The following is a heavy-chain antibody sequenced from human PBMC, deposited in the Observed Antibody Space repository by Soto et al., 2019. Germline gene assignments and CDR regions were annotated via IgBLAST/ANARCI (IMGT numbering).Heavy chain of an antibody. J-gene: IGHJ3*02. Sequence: GGSLRLSCAASGFTFSSYWMHWVRQAPGKGLVWVSRINSDGSSTSYADSVKGRFTISRDNAKNTLYLQMNSLRAEDTAVYYCARGYSSGWFQVGPFDIWGQGTMVTVSS. CDR3: ARGYSSGWFQVGPFDI. V-gene: IGHV3-74*01. D-gene: IGHD6-19*01. CDR2: INSDGSST. CDR1: GFTFSSYW.